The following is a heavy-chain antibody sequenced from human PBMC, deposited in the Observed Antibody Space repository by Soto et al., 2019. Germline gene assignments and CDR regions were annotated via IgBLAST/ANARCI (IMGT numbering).Heavy chain of an antibody. J-gene: IGHJ6*02. CDR1: GFTLSNYN. CDR2: IWYDGSNK. V-gene: IGHV3-33*01. D-gene: IGHD3-10*01. CDR3: ARDNYGMDV. Sequence: GGSLRLSCAASGFTLSNYNMHWVRQAPGKGLEWVAVIWYDGSNKYHADSVKGRFTISRDNSKNTLYLQMNSLRAEDTAVYYCARDNYGMDVWGQGTTVTVSS.